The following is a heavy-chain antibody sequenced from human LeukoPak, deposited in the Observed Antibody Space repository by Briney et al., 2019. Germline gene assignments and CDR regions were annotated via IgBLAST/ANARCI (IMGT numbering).Heavy chain of an antibody. CDR2: IIPILGIA. Sequence: SVKVSCKASGGTFSSYAISWVRQAPGQGLEWMGRIIPILGIANYAQKFQGRVTITADKSTSTAYMELSSLRSEDTAVYYCARGIGDYVREPGSWYFDLWGRGTLVTVSS. CDR1: GGTFSSYA. CDR3: ARGIGDYVREPGSWYFDL. D-gene: IGHD4-17*01. V-gene: IGHV1-69*04. J-gene: IGHJ2*01.